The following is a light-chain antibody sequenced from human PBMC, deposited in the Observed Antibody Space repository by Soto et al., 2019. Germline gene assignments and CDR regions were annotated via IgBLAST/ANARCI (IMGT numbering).Light chain of an antibody. CDR1: QSVSSTY. Sequence: EIVLTQSPGTLSLSPGERATLSCRASQSVSSTYLGWYRQKPGQAPRLLIYGASSRATGIPDRFSGSGSGTDFTLTIARLEPEDFAVYYCQLYGSSPPRTFGQGTKVEIK. J-gene: IGKJ1*01. V-gene: IGKV3-20*01. CDR3: QLYGSSPPRT. CDR2: GAS.